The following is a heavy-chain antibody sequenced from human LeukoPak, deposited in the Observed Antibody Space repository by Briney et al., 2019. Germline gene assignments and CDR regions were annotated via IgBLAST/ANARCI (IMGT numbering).Heavy chain of an antibody. CDR1: GGSFSGYY. V-gene: IGHV4-34*01. Sequence: SETLSLTCAVYGGSFSGYYWSWIRQPPGKGLEWIGEINHSGSTNYNPSLKSRVTISVDTSKNQFSLKLSSVTAADTAVYYCVWFDYYSGMDVWGQGTTVTVSS. CDR3: VWFDYYSGMDV. D-gene: IGHD3-10*01. CDR2: INHSGST. J-gene: IGHJ6*02.